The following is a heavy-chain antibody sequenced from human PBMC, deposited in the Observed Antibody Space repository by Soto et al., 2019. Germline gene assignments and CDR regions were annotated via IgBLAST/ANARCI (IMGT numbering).Heavy chain of an antibody. V-gene: IGHV3-7*01. J-gene: IGHJ4*02. CDR2: IKQDGSEK. CDR3: AREQLQVVIPDY. D-gene: IGHD6-13*01. CDR1: GITFSSYW. Sequence: EVQLVESGGGLVQPGGSLRLSCAASGITFSSYWMNWVRQAPGKGLEWVANIKQDGSEKYYVDSVKGRFTISRDNTKNSLYLQMNSLRAEDAAVYYCAREQLQVVIPDYWGQGTLLTVSS.